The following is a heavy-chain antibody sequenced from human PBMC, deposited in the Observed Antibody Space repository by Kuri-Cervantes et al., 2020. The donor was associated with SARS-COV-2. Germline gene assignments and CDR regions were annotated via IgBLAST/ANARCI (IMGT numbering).Heavy chain of an antibody. CDR2: IIPIFGTA. Sequence: SVKVSCKASGGTFSSYAISWVRQAPGQGLEWMGGIIPIFGTANYAQKFQGRVTTTADKSTSTAYMELSSLRSEDTAVYYCARVGYFDYDFWSGQSWGQGTLVTVSS. V-gene: IGHV1-69*06. J-gene: IGHJ5*02. CDR1: GGTFSSYA. CDR3: ARVGYFDYDFWSGQS. D-gene: IGHD3-3*01.